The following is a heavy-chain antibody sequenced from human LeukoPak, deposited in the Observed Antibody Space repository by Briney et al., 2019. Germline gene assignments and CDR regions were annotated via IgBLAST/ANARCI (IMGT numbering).Heavy chain of an antibody. Sequence: GGSLRLSCAASGXTVSGSHMSWVRQAPGQGLDWVSIIYTGASTYYADSVKGRFTISRDNSKNTLYLQMNSLRAEDTAVYYCARGRFGESWGQGTLVTVSS. CDR3: ARGRFGES. CDR1: GXTVSGSH. CDR2: IYTGAST. V-gene: IGHV3-53*01. D-gene: IGHD3-10*01. J-gene: IGHJ5*02.